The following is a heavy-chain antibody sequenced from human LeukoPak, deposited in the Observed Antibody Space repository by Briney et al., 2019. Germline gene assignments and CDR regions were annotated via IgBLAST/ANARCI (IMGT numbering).Heavy chain of an antibody. Sequence: GGSLRLSCAASGFTFSDYSMNWVRQAPGKGLEWVSSISSSSTYKYYADSVKGRFIISRDNAKNSLYLQMNSLRAEDTAVYYCASTHYYCGSGSYYNAYWGQGTLVTVSS. CDR3: ASTHYYCGSGSYYNAY. CDR1: GFTFSDYS. CDR2: ISSSSTYK. V-gene: IGHV3-21*01. J-gene: IGHJ4*02. D-gene: IGHD3-10*01.